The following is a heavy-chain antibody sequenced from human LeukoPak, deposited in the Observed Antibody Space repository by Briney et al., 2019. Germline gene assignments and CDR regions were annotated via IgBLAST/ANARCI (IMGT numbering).Heavy chain of an antibody. CDR2: IHFDGNTN. V-gene: IGHV3-30*02. D-gene: IGHD4-17*01. J-gene: IGHJ4*02. CDR1: GFTLSSYG. Sequence: GGSLRLSCAASGFTLSSYGMHWVRQAPGKGLDWVAFIHFDGNTNFSSDSVKGRFTISRDNSKNTLYLQMNSLRVDDTAVYYCARDRLHYGEYEKTLDYWGQGTLVTVSS. CDR3: ARDRLHYGEYEKTLDY.